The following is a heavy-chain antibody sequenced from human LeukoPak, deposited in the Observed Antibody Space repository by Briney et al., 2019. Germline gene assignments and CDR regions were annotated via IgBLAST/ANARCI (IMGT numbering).Heavy chain of an antibody. CDR2: INHSGST. V-gene: IGHV4-34*01. D-gene: IGHD4-17*01. J-gene: IGHJ4*02. CDR1: GGSFSGYY. CDR3: ARGGGSVTTVTRTFDY. Sequence: SETLSLTCAVYGGSFSGYYWSWIRQPPGKGLEWIGEINHSGSTNYNPSLKSRVTISVDTSKDQFSLKLSSVTAADTAVYYCARGGGSVTTVTRTFDYWGQGTLVTVSS.